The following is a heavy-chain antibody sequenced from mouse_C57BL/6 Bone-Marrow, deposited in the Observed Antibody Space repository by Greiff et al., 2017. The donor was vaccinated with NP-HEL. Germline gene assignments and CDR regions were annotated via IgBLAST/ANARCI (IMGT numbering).Heavy chain of an antibody. J-gene: IGHJ3*01. D-gene: IGHD2-4*01. CDR3: ARDYDGAFAY. V-gene: IGHV1-26*01. Sequence: VQLQQSGPELVKPGASVKISCKASGYTFTDYYMNWVKQSHGKSLEWIGDINPNNGGTSYNQKFKGKATLTVDKSSSTAYMELRSLTSEDSAVYYCARDYDGAFAYGGQGTLVTVSA. CDR1: GYTFTDYY. CDR2: INPNNGGT.